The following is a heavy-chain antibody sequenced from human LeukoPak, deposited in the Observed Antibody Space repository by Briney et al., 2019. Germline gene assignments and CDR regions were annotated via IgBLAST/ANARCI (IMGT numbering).Heavy chain of an antibody. Sequence: SETLSLTCTVSGGSISSYYWSWIRQPPGKGLEWIGYIYSTGSTNYNPSLKSRVTISVDTSKNQFSLSLSSVTAADTAMYYCARGSPKSTDYWGQGTLVTVSS. CDR2: IYSTGST. V-gene: IGHV4-59*01. J-gene: IGHJ4*02. CDR1: GGSISSYY. CDR3: ARGSPKSTDY. D-gene: IGHD5/OR15-5a*01.